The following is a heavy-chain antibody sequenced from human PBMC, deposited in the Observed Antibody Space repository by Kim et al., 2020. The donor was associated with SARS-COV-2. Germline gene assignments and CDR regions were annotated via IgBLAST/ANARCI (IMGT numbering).Heavy chain of an antibody. V-gene: IGHV4-34*01. Sequence: SETLSLTCGVYGGSFSGYYWSWIRQPPGKVLEWIGEINHSGSTNYNPSLKSRVTISADTSKNQFSRKLSSWTAADTSVYFWATWHFDSRGAKTHYWGQGT. D-gene: IGHD3-22*01. CDR3: ATWHFDSRGAKTHY. CDR1: GGSFSGYY. J-gene: IGHJ4*02. CDR2: INHSGST.